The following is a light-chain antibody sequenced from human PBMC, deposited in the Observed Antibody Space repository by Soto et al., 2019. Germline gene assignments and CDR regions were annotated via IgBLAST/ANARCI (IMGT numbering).Light chain of an antibody. CDR2: SDT. V-gene: IGLV3-21*01. CDR1: DIGSKG. J-gene: IGLJ2*01. CDR3: QVLDSGSSHVV. Sequence: SYELTQPPSVSVAPGKTASISCGGNDIGSKGVHWYQQKPGQAPVLVIYSDTDLPPVIPERCSGSNSANLATLTISRVEAGEEADDYCQVLDSGSSHVVFGGGTKLTVL.